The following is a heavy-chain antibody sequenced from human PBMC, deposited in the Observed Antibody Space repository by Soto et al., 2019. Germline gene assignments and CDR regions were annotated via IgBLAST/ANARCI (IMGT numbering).Heavy chain of an antibody. CDR3: ARASVDNTASAYSHFDY. J-gene: IGHJ4*02. D-gene: IGHD3-22*01. V-gene: IGHV4-34*01. CDR1: GGSFRNYY. Sequence: QVQLQQWGAGLLKPSETLSLSCAVYGGSFRNYYWNWIRQPPGKGLEWLGENNHSGGTNYNPSLNSRVTISVDTSKNQCSRSLSSVTAAETAVYYCARASVDNTASAYSHFDYCGLGTLVTVSS. CDR2: NNHSGGT.